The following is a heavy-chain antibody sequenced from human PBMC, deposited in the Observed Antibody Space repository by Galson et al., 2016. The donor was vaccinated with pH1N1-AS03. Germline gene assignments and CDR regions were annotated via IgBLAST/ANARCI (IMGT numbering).Heavy chain of an antibody. Sequence: SLRLSCAASGFTFSSYTMSWVRQAPGKGLEWVSGISGRDGSTYYADSVKCRFTISRDNSKNTLYLQMNSLRAEDTAVYYCAKDSGGNNWSCFDYWGQGTLVTVSS. CDR1: GFTFSSYT. CDR3: AKDSGGNNWSCFDY. D-gene: IGHD1-1*01. J-gene: IGHJ4*02. V-gene: IGHV3-23*01. CDR2: ISGRDGST.